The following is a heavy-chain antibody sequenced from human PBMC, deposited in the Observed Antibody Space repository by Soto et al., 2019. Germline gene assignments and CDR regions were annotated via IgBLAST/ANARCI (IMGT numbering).Heavy chain of an antibody. J-gene: IGHJ4*02. Sequence: GSLRLSCAASGFTFSTYDMHWVRQATGKGLEWVSTIGTAGDTYYPGSVKGRFTVSRDNAKNSLYLQMNNLRAGDTAVYYCARDGFGELSVDYWGQGT. V-gene: IGHV3-13*04. D-gene: IGHD3-10*01. CDR1: GFTFSTYD. CDR3: ARDGFGELSVDY. CDR2: IGTAGDT.